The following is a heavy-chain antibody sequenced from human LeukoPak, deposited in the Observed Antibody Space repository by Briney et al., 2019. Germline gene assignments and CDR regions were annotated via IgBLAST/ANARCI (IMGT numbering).Heavy chain of an antibody. CDR2: IYYSGST. J-gene: IGHJ6*03. CDR3: ASRWTMVRGVIAYYYYMDV. CDR1: GGSISSSSYY. Sequence: PSETLSLTCTVSGGSISSSSYYWGWIRQPPGKGLEWIGSIYYSGSTYYNPSLKSRVTISVDTSKNQFSLKLSSVTAADTAVYYCASRWTMVRGVIAYYYYMDVWGKGTTVTVSS. D-gene: IGHD3-10*01. V-gene: IGHV4-39*01.